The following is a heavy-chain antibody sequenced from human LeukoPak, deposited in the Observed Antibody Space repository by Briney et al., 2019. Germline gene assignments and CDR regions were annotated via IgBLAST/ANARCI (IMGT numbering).Heavy chain of an antibody. CDR3: ARDIAVAPTPGY. V-gene: IGHV3-66*01. D-gene: IGHD6-19*01. CDR2: IYGGDTT. CDR1: GFSVTSNY. J-gene: IGHJ4*02. Sequence: GGSLRLSCAASGFSVTSNYMNWVRQAPGKGLEWVSVIYGGDTTWYADPVKGRFAISRDNFKNTLYLEMNSLRAEDTAVYYCARDIAVAPTPGYWGQGTLVTVSS.